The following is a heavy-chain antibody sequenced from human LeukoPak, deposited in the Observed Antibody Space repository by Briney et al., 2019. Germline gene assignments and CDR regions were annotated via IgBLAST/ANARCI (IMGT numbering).Heavy chain of an antibody. J-gene: IGHJ6*02. CDR1: GYTFTSYG. CDR2: ISAYNGNT. D-gene: IGHD4-11*01. V-gene: IGHV1-18*01. CDR3: ARDWDDYSIFYYYGMDV. Sequence: ASVKVSCKASGYTFTSYGISWVRQAPGQGLEWMGWISAYNGNTNYAQKLQGRVTVTTDTSTSTAYMELRSLRSDDTAVYYCARDWDDYSIFYYYGMDVWGQGTTVTVSS.